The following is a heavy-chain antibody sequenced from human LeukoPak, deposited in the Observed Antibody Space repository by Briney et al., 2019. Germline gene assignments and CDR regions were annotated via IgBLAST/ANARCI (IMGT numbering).Heavy chain of an antibody. CDR1: GFTFSSYS. J-gene: IGHJ4*02. Sequence: GGSLRLSCAASGFTFSSYSMNWVRQAPGKGLEWVSYISSSSSTIYYADSVKGRFTISRDNAKNSLYLQMNSLRAEDTAVYYCAKWGSSWYPPDWGQGTLVTVSS. CDR3: AKWGSSWYPPD. V-gene: IGHV3-48*01. CDR2: ISSSSSTI. D-gene: IGHD6-13*01.